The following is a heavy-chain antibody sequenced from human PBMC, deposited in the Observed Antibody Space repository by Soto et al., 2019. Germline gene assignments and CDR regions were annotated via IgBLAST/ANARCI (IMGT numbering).Heavy chain of an antibody. D-gene: IGHD5-18*01. CDR2: IKQDGSEK. J-gene: IGHJ4*02. CDR3: AAGRWMVRY. CDR1: GFSFSDYW. V-gene: IGHV3-7*05. Sequence: VQLVESGGGLVQPGGSLRVSCETSGFSFSDYWMSWVRQAPGKGMEGVANIKQDGSEKNYVDSVKGRFTISGDNAKSSVYLQMNSLRGEDTAVYHWAAGRWMVRYWGLGTLVTVSS.